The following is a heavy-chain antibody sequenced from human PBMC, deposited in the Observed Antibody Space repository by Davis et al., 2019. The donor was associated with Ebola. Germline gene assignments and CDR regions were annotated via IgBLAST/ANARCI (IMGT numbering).Heavy chain of an antibody. Sequence: MPGGSLRLSCAVYGGSFSGYYWSWIRQPPGKGLEWIGEINLSGSTNYNPSLKSRVTISVDTSKNQFSLKLSSVTAADTAVYYCARGSGDCGGDCYIYYYYGMDVWGQGTTVTVSS. CDR3: ARGSGDCGGDCYIYYYYGMDV. J-gene: IGHJ6*02. V-gene: IGHV4-34*01. CDR2: INLSGST. D-gene: IGHD2-21*01. CDR1: GGSFSGYY.